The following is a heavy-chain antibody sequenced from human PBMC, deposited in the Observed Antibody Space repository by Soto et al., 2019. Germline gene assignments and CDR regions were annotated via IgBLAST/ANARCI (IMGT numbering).Heavy chain of an antibody. V-gene: IGHV4-59*08. J-gene: IGHJ6*02. CDR3: ARFGGGMDV. Sequence: SATLSLTCAIVCNSIDSYYWTWIRQPPGKGLEWIAFIYYGGSINYNPSLKSRVAISVDTSKNQFSLNLNSVTAADTAVYYCARFGGGMDVWGQGTTVT. CDR1: CNSIDSYY. CDR2: IYYGGSI. D-gene: IGHD3-10*01.